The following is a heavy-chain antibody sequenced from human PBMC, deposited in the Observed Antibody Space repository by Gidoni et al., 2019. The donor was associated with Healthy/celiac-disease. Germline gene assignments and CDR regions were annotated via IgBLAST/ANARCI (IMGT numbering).Heavy chain of an antibody. Sequence: EVQLLESGGGLVQPGGSLRLSCAASGFTFSSYAMIWVRQAPGKGLEWVSAISGSGGSTYYADSVKGRFTISRDNSKNTLYLQMNSLRAEDTAVYYCAKDQIPYSRWGDDYWGQGTLVTVSS. CDR2: ISGSGGST. D-gene: IGHD6-13*01. J-gene: IGHJ4*02. CDR3: AKDQIPYSRWGDDY. CDR1: GFTFSSYA. V-gene: IGHV3-23*01.